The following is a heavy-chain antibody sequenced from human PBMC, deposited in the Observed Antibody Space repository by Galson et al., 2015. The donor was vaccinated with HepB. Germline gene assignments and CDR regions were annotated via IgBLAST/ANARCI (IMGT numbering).Heavy chain of an antibody. Sequence: QSGAEVKKPGESLRISCKGSGYSFTSYWISWVRQMPGKGLEWMGRIDPSDSYTNYSPSFQGHVTISADKSISTAYLQWSSLKASDTAMYYCARLKWAGAGGYYYYYGMDVWGQGTTVTVSS. J-gene: IGHJ6*02. V-gene: IGHV5-10-1*01. D-gene: IGHD1-26*01. CDR3: ARLKWAGAGGYYYYYGMDV. CDR2: IDPSDSYT. CDR1: GYSFTSYW.